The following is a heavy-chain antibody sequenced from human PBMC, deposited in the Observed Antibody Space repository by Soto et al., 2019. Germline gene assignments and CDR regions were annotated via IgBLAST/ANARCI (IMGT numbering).Heavy chain of an antibody. CDR2: IWYDRSNK. J-gene: IGHJ4*02. Sequence: QRPTFLPSRLTFSIHCLHLLRQAPRSGLECVAVIWYDRSNKYYADSVKGRFTISRDNSKNTLYLQMNSLRAEDTAVYYCARTYDYGQYYFDYWGQGTLVTVSS. V-gene: IGHV3-33*01. CDR3: ARTYDYGQYYFDY. D-gene: IGHD3-16*01. CDR1: RLTFSIHC.